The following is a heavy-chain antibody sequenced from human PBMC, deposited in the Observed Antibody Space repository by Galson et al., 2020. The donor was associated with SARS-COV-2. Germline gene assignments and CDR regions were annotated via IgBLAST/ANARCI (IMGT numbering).Heavy chain of an antibody. Sequence: GGSLRLSCAGSGFTFRSYEMNWVRQAPGKGLEWVSYISSSGTNIYYADSVKGRFTISRDNAKNSLYLQMTSLRAEDTAVYYCASPYLAAASFFGAFDIWGLGTMVTVSS. J-gene: IGHJ3*02. CDR3: ASPYLAAASFFGAFDI. CDR1: GFTFRSYE. CDR2: ISSSGTNI. D-gene: IGHD6-13*01. V-gene: IGHV3-48*03.